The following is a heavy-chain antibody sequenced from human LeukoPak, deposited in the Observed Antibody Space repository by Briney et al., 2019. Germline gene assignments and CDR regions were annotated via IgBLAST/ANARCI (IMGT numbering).Heavy chain of an antibody. CDR2: IKQDGSEK. V-gene: IGHV3-7*01. D-gene: IGHD3-10*01. Sequence: GGSLRLSCAASGFTFTTYWMSWVRQAPGKGLEWVANIKQDGSEKYYVDSVKGRFTISRDNAKNSLYLQRNSLRAADTAVYYCARTAGGLWFGELSPYYYYYYYMDVWGKGTTVTVSS. CDR1: GFTFTTYW. J-gene: IGHJ6*03. CDR3: ARTAGGLWFGELSPYYYYYYYMDV.